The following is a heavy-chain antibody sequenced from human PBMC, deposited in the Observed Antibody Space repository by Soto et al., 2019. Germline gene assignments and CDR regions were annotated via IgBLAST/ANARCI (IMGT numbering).Heavy chain of an antibody. Sequence: SETLSLTCAVYGGSFSGYYWSWIRQPPGKGLEWIGEINHSGSTNYNPSLKSRMTISVDKSKNQFSLKLSSVTAADTAVYYCARVSHGEVVPARWFDPWGQGTLVTVSS. J-gene: IGHJ5*02. D-gene: IGHD2-2*01. CDR3: ARVSHGEVVPARWFDP. V-gene: IGHV4-34*01. CDR1: GGSFSGYY. CDR2: INHSGST.